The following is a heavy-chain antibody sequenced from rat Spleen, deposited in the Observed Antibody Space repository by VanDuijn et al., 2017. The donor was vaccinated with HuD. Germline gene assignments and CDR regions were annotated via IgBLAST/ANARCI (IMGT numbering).Heavy chain of an antibody. CDR2: ISSGGSST. CDR1: GFTFSSFP. J-gene: IGHJ2*01. Sequence: EVQLVESGGGLVQPGRSLKLSCAASGFTFSSFPMSWVRQAPRKGLEWVASISSGGSSTYYRDSVKGRFTISRDNAKSTLYLQMDSLRSEDSATYYCTRDRILRSTGFDYWGQGVMVTVSS. D-gene: IGHD1-6*01. V-gene: IGHV5-46*01. CDR3: TRDRILRSTGFDY.